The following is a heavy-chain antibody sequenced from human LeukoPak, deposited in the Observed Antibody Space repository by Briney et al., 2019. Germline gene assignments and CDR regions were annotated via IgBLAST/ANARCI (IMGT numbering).Heavy chain of an antibody. D-gene: IGHD1-26*01. V-gene: IGHV4-59*08. Sequence: SETLSLTCTVSGGSISTSYWSWIRQPPGKGLEWIGYIYYSGITNYNPSLESRVTISIDTSKNQFSLKLSSVTAADTAVYYCARQGSGSRAAFDYLGQGTLVTVSS. CDR3: ARQGSGSRAAFDY. J-gene: IGHJ4*02. CDR2: IYYSGIT. CDR1: GGSISTSY.